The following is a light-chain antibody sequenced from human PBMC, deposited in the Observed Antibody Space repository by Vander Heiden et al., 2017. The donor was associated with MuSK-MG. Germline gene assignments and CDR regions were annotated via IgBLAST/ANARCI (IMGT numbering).Light chain of an antibody. CDR1: SGDVGGYNY. CDR3: CSSGGSYTLV. Sequence: QSALTQPRSVSGSPGQSVTISCTRASGDVGGYNYFSWYRQHPGKAPKLMIYDVTKRPSEVPDRFSGSKSGNTASLTISGLQTEDEADYYCCSSGGSYTLVFGGGTKLTVL. V-gene: IGLV2-11*01. CDR2: DVT. J-gene: IGLJ3*02.